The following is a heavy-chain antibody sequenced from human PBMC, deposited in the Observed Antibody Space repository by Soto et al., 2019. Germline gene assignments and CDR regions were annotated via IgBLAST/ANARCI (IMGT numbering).Heavy chain of an antibody. Sequence: GSGPTLVNPTQPLTLTCTFSGFSLSTSGLGVGWIRQPPGNALEWLALIYWNDDKRYSPSLKSRLTITKDTSKNQVVLTMTNMDPVDTATYYCAHLEEDYDFWSGYRDSLGMDVWGQGTTVTVSS. CDR3: AHLEEDYDFWSGYRDSLGMDV. CDR1: GFSLSTSGLG. J-gene: IGHJ6*02. CDR2: IYWNDDK. D-gene: IGHD3-3*01. V-gene: IGHV2-5*01.